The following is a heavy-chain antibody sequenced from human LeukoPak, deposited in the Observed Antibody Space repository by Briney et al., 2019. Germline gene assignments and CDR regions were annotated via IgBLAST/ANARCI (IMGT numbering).Heavy chain of an antibody. D-gene: IGHD5-12*01. J-gene: IGHJ4*02. Sequence: GGSLRLSCAASGFTFSSYDMHWVRQATGKGLEWVSAIGTAGDTYYPGSVKGRFTISRENAKNSLYLQMNSLRAGDTAVYYCARAGYAGCFDYWGQGTLVTVSS. V-gene: IGHV3-13*01. CDR2: IGTAGDT. CDR1: GFTFSSYD. CDR3: ARAGYAGCFDY.